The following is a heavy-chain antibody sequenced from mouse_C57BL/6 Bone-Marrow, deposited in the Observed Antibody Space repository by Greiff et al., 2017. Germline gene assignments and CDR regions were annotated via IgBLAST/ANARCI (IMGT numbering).Heavy chain of an antibody. CDR3: ARHITTD. CDR1: GFTFSSYG. Sequence: VQLKESGGDLVKPGGSLKLSCAASGFTFSSYGMSWVRPTPDKRLAWVATISSGGSYTYYPDSVKGRFTISRDNAKNTLYLQMSSLKAEDTAKYYCARHITTDWGQGTTRTVSS. J-gene: IGHJ2*01. CDR2: ISSGGSYT. V-gene: IGHV5-6*01. D-gene: IGHD1-3*01.